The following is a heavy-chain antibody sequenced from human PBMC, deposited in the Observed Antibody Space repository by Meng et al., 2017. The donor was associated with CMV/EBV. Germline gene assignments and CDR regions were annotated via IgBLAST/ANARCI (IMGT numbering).Heavy chain of an antibody. J-gene: IGHJ4*02. CDR1: GLTFSSYS. Sequence: GESLKISCAASGLTFSSYSMNWVRQAPGKGLEWVSYISSSSSTIYYADSVKGRFTISRDNAKNSLYLQMNSLRAEDTAVYYCAAGLETQEYYFDYWGQGTLVTVSS. CDR2: ISSSSSTI. D-gene: IGHD3/OR15-3a*01. V-gene: IGHV3-48*04. CDR3: AAGLETQEYYFDY.